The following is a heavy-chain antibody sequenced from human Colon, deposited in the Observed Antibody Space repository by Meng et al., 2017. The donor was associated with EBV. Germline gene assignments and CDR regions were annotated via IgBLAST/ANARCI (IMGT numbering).Heavy chain of an antibody. CDR3: ARDPSNTSGRYAYFDY. Sequence: VRVMRSGGEVKKPGVSVRLSCNAYGYTFTHHGISWIRQAPGQGLEWMGWISCYNGDTNYAQKFQGKVTMTTDTSTSTAYMDLRSLRSDDTAVYYCARDPSNTSGRYAYFDYWGQGTLVTVSS. J-gene: IGHJ4*02. CDR2: ISCYNGDT. V-gene: IGHV1-18*01. D-gene: IGHD6-19*01. CDR1: GYTFTHHG.